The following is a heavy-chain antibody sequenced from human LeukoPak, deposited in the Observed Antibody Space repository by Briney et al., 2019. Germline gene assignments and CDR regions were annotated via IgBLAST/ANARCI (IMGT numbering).Heavy chain of an antibody. D-gene: IGHD3-3*01. J-gene: IGHJ5*02. CDR2: INHSGST. Sequence: SETLSLTCGVHGGSFSGYYWSWIRQPPGKGREWIGEINHSGSTNYNPSLKSRVTISVDTSKNQFSLKLSSVTAADTAVYYCARGMRSGITIFGVVKVGNWFDPWGQGTLVTVSS. CDR3: ARGMRSGITIFGVVKVGNWFDP. CDR1: GGSFSGYY. V-gene: IGHV4-34*01.